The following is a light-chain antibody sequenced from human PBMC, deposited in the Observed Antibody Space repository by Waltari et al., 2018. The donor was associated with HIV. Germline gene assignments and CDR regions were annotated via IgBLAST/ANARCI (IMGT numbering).Light chain of an antibody. J-gene: IGLJ2*01. CDR2: EFS. V-gene: IGLV2-18*02. CDR1: RSDVGSYNR. Sequence: QSALTQPPSVSGSPGQSVTISCTGTRSDVGSYNRVSLYHQPPGTAPKLMIYEFSHRPSGVPDRFSGSKSGNTAALTISGLQAEDEADYYCSSYTSSSTFVFGGGTKLTVL. CDR3: SSYTSSSTFV.